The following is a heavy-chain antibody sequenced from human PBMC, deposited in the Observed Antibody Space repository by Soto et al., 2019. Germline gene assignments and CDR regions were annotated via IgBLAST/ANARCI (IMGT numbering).Heavy chain of an antibody. V-gene: IGHV1-3*01. D-gene: IGHD5-12*01. CDR1: GYTFTSYA. J-gene: IGHJ6*03. CDR3: ARYSGYDDYYYYYMDV. CDR2: INAGNGNT. Sequence: QVQLVQSGAEVKKPGASVKVSCKASGYTFTSYAMHWVRQAPGQRLEWMGWINAGNGNTKYSQKFQGRVTITRDTSASTAYMELSSLRSEDTAVYYCARYSGYDDYYYYYMDVWGKGTTVTVSS.